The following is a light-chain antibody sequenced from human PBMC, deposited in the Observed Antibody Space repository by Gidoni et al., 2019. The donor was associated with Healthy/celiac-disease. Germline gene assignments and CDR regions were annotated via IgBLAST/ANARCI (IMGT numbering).Light chain of an antibody. V-gene: IGKV2-30*01. CDR1: QSLLNSDENTY. CDR3: LQGTHWPYT. J-gene: IGKJ2*01. CDR2: KVS. Sequence: DVVMTPSPLPLPVTLGQPASICCRARQSLLNSDENTYLNWFQQRPGQSPRRLISKVSDRDSGVPDRFSGSGSGTDFTLTISRVEAEDVGVYYCLQGTHWPYTFGQGTKLEIK.